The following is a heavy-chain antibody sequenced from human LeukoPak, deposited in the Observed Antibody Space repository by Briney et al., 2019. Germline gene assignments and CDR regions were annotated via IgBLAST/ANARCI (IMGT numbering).Heavy chain of an antibody. J-gene: IGHJ6*02. CDR3: ANPQLGWNYYYYGMDV. Sequence: GGSLRLSCAGSGFTFSSYAMSWVRQAPGKGLEWVSVISGSGSNTYYADSVKGRFTISRDNSKNTLYLQMNSLRAEDTAVYYCANPQLGWNYYYYGMDVWGQGTTVTVSS. D-gene: IGHD6-19*01. CDR2: ISGSGSNT. CDR1: GFTFSSYA. V-gene: IGHV3-23*01.